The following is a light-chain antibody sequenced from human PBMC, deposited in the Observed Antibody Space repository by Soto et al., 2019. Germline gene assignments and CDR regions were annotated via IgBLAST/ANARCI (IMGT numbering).Light chain of an antibody. CDR3: QQYTSYSS. Sequence: GDRVTITCRASQSLGSWLAWYQQKPGKAPKVLIYKASSLESGVPSRFSGSGSGTEFTFSISSLQPDDFATYYCQQYTSYSSFGQGTKVDIK. CDR2: KAS. V-gene: IGKV1-5*03. CDR1: QSLGSW. J-gene: IGKJ1*01.